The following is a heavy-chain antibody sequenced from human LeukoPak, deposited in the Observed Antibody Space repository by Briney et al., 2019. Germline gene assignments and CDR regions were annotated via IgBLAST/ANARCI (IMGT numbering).Heavy chain of an antibody. CDR1: GFTFSSYW. CDR2: ISYDGSNK. D-gene: IGHD1-26*01. Sequence: GGSLRLSCAASGFTFSSYWMSWVRQAPGKGLEWVAVISYDGSNKYYADSVKGRFTISRDNSKNTLYLQMNSLRAEDTAVYYCARGGWELGVYFDYWGQGTLVTVSS. CDR3: ARGGWELGVYFDY. J-gene: IGHJ4*02. V-gene: IGHV3-30-3*01.